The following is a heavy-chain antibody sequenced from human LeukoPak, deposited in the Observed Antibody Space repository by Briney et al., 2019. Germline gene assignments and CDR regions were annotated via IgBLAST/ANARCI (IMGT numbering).Heavy chain of an antibody. D-gene: IGHD3-22*01. CDR3: AKGTYDSSGYYYHYDY. V-gene: IGHV3-74*01. Sequence: GGSLRLSCAASGFTFSSYWMHWVRQAPGKGLVWVSRINSDGSSTSYADSVKGRFTISRDNAKNTLYLQMNSLRAEDTAVYYCAKGTYDSSGYYYHYDYWGQGTLVTVSS. J-gene: IGHJ4*02. CDR1: GFTFSSYW. CDR2: INSDGSST.